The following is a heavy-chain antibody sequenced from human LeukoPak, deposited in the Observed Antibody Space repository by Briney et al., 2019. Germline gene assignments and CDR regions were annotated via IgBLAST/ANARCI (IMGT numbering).Heavy chain of an antibody. V-gene: IGHV4-39*07. CDR2: IYHSGST. CDR1: GGSISSSSYY. Sequence: SETLSLTCTVSGGSISSSSYYWGWIRQPPGKGLEWIGSIYHSGSTYYNPSLKSRVTISVDTSKNQFSLKLSSVTAADTAVYYCARDRDYYDSSKVYWGQGTLVTVSS. CDR3: ARDRDYYDSSKVY. D-gene: IGHD3-22*01. J-gene: IGHJ4*02.